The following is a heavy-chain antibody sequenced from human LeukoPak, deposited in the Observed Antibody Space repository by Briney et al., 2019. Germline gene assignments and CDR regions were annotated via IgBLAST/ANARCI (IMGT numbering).Heavy chain of an antibody. V-gene: IGHV3-53*01. Sequence: GGSLRLSCAASGITVSDNYMSWVRQAPGKGLEWVSFIYSGGSGGATYYAESVKGRFTISRDNSYYTVSLQMNSLRDEDTGVYYCAKGLRTGVGPYMGYHYYMDVWGEGATVTVSS. CDR3: AKGLRTGVGPYMGYHYYMDV. J-gene: IGHJ6*03. CDR2: IYSGGSGGAT. CDR1: GITVSDNY. D-gene: IGHD3-16*01.